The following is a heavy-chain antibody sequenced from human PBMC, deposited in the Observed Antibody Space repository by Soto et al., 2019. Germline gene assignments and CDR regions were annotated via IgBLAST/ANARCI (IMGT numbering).Heavy chain of an antibody. CDR3: ARGDIVAIFGMDV. D-gene: IGHD5-12*01. J-gene: IGHJ6*02. Sequence: QVQLVQSGAEVKKPGASVKVSCKASGYTFTSYYMHWVRQAPGQGLEWMGIINPSGGRTTYAQKFQGRVTMTRDTSTSTVYMEQSSLRSDDTAVYYCARGDIVAIFGMDVWGQGTTVTVSS. CDR1: GYTFTSYY. V-gene: IGHV1-46*01. CDR2: INPSGGRT.